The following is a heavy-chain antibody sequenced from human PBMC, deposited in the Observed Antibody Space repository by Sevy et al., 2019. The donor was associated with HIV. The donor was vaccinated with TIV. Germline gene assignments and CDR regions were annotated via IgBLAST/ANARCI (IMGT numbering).Heavy chain of an antibody. CDR3: ARATIGVRYYYGMDV. D-gene: IGHD5-12*01. V-gene: IGHV4-34*01. J-gene: IGHJ6*02. Sequence: SETLSLTCAVYGGSFSGYYWSWIRQPPGKGLEWIGEINHSGSTNYNPSLKSRVTISVDTSKNQFSLKLGSVTAADTAVYYCARATIGVRYYYGMDVWGQGTTVTVSS. CDR2: INHSGST. CDR1: GGSFSGYY.